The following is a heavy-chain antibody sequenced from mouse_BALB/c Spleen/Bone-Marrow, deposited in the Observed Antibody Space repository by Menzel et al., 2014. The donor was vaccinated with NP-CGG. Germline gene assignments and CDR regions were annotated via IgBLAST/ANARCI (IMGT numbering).Heavy chain of an antibody. J-gene: IGHJ2*01. CDR2: IYPGGGYI. D-gene: IGHD2-10*02. V-gene: IGHV1-63*02. CDR1: GYTFANYW. CDR3: AREEYGSYDRFFDY. Sequence: VQLQQSGAELVRPGTSVKISCKASGYTFANYWLGWLKQRPGHGLERIGEIYPGGGYINYNEKFKGKATLTADTSSSTAYMRLSSLTSEESAVYYCAREEYGSYDRFFDYWGQGSTLTVSS.